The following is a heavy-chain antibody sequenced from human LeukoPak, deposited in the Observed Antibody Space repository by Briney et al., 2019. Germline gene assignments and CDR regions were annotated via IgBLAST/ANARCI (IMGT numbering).Heavy chain of an antibody. CDR3: VREDYGGNSVFDS. D-gene: IGHD4-23*01. V-gene: IGHV3-21*01. Sequence: GGSLRLSCAASRFTFSIYIMNWVRQAPGKGPEWVSFISSSGNYIYYADSVKGRFTISRDNAKNSLYLQMNSLRAEDTAVYYCVREDYGGNSVFDSWGQGTLVTVSS. CDR1: RFTFSIYI. CDR2: ISSSGNYI. J-gene: IGHJ4*02.